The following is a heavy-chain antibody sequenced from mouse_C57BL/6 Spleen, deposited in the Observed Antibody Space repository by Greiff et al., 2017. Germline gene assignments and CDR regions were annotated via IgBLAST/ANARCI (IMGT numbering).Heavy chain of an antibody. CDR1: GFTFSDYG. D-gene: IGHD1-1*01. CDR2: ISSGSSTI. J-gene: IGHJ2*01. V-gene: IGHV5-17*01. Sequence: EVMLVESGGGLVKPGGSLKLSCAASGFTFSDYGMPWVRQAPEKGLEWVAYISSGSSTIYYADTVKGRFTISRDNAKNTLFLQMTSLRSEDTAMYYCARNLIYYYGTRGDYFDYWGQGTTLTVSS. CDR3: ARNLIYYYGTRGDYFDY.